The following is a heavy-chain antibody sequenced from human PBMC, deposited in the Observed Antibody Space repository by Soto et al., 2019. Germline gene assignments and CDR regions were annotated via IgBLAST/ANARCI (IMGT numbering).Heavy chain of an antibody. Sequence: QVQLVESGGGLVKPGGSLRLSCAASGFTFSDYYMSWIRQAPGKGLEWVSFISSSDSYIQYADSVKGRFTISRDNANNSLFLQMNSLRAEDTAVYYCAREGYCRSTTCHYGMGVWGQGTTVSVSS. V-gene: IGHV3-11*06. CDR1: GFTFSDYY. D-gene: IGHD2-2*01. J-gene: IGHJ6*02. CDR2: ISSSDSYI. CDR3: AREGYCRSTTCHYGMGV.